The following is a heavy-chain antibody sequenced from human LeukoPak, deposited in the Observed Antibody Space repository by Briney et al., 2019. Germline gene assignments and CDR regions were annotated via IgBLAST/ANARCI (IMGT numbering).Heavy chain of an antibody. V-gene: IGHV1-2*04. J-gene: IGHJ3*02. CDR2: INPNSGGT. Sequence: ASVKVSCKASGYTFTGYYMHWVRQALGQGLEWMGWINPNSGGTNYAQKFQGWVTMTRDTSISTAYMELSRLRSDDTAVYYCARGRFYPDIVATDAFDIWGQGTMVTVSS. D-gene: IGHD5-12*01. CDR1: GYTFTGYY. CDR3: ARGRFYPDIVATDAFDI.